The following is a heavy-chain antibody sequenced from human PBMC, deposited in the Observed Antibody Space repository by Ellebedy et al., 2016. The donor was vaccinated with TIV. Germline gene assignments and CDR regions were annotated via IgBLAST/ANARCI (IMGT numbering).Heavy chain of an antibody. V-gene: IGHV4-59*12. J-gene: IGHJ4*02. CDR1: GGSISSYY. D-gene: IGHD3-10*01. Sequence: SETLSLTXTVSGGSISSYYWSWIRQPPGKGLEWIGYIYYSGSTNYNPSLKSRVTISVDTSKNQFSLKLSSVTAADTAVYYCARDSYYGSELEYWGQGTLVTVSS. CDR2: IYYSGST. CDR3: ARDSYYGSELEY.